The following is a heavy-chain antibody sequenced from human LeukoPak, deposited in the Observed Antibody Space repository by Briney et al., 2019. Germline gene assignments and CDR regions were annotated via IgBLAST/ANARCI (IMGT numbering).Heavy chain of an antibody. CDR3: ASWGIYSSGWRNDY. Sequence: PGGSLRLSCAASGFTFSSYSMNWVRQAPGKGLEWVSYISSSSSTIYYADSVKGRSTISRDNAKNSLYLQMNSLRAEDTAVYYCASWGIYSSGWRNDYWGQGTLVTVSS. D-gene: IGHD6-19*01. CDR1: GFTFSSYS. V-gene: IGHV3-48*04. J-gene: IGHJ4*02. CDR2: ISSSSSTI.